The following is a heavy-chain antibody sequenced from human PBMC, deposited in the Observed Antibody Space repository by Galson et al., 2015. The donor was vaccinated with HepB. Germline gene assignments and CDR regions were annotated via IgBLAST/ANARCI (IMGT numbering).Heavy chain of an antibody. CDR3: ARVVGEMATNYFDY. V-gene: IGHV6-1*01. Sequence: CAISGDSVSSNSAAWNWIRQSPSRGLEWLGRTYYRSKWYNDYAVSVKSRITINPDTSKNQFSLQLNSVTPEDTAVYYCARVVGEMATNYFDYRGQGTLVTVSS. D-gene: IGHD5-24*01. J-gene: IGHJ4*02. CDR2: TYYRSKWYN. CDR1: GDSVSSNSAA.